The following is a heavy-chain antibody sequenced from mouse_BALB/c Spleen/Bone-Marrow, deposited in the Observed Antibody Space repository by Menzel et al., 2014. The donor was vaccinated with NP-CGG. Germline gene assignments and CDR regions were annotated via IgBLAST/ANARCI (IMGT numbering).Heavy chain of an antibody. Sequence: QVQLQQSGAEQVRPGTSVKVSCKAAGYAFTYYLIDWIKQRPGQRPGQGLEWIGVINPGTGGTNYNEKFKGRATLTADNSSSTAYMQLNSLTSDDSAVYFCARRPWFAYWGQGTLVTVSA. V-gene: IGHV1-54*01. CDR2: INPGTGGT. CDR3: ARRPWFAY. J-gene: IGHJ3*01. CDR1: GYAFTYYL.